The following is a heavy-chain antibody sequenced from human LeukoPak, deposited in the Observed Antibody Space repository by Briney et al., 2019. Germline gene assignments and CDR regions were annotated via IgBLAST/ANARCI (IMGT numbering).Heavy chain of an antibody. CDR2: IHPDGSIT. CDR3: AKDGGLWVSAHWGDS. D-gene: IGHD7-27*01. V-gene: IGHV3-74*03. CDR1: GFTISNYW. J-gene: IGHJ4*02. Sequence: GGSLRLSCVGSGFTISNYWMHWVRQAPGTGLVWVSRIHPDGSITTYADSVKGRFTISRDNAKNTLFLQMNSLRAEDTAVYYCAKDGGLWVSAHWGDSWGRGTLVTVSS.